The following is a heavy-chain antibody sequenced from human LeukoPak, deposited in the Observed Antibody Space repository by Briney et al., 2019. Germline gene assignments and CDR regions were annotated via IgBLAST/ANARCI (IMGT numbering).Heavy chain of an antibody. D-gene: IGHD3-16*02. J-gene: IGHJ4*02. Sequence: ASVKVYCKASGGTFSSYAISWVRPAPGQGLDWIGGIIPIFGTANYAQKFQGRVTITTDESTSIAYMELSSLRSEDTAVYYCARGLRLGELSFAADYYFDYWGQGTLVTVSS. CDR2: IIPIFGTA. CDR1: GGTFSSYA. V-gene: IGHV1-69*05. CDR3: ARGLRLGELSFAADYYFDY.